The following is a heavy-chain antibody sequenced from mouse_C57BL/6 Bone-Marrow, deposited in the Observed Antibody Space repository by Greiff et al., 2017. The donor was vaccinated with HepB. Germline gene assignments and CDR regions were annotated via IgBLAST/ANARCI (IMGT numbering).Heavy chain of an antibody. J-gene: IGHJ1*03. CDR2: ISYDGSN. Sequence: EVKLLESGPGLVKPSQSLSLTCSVTGYSITSGYYWNWIRQFPGNKLEWMGYISYDGSNNYNPSLKNRISITRDTSKNQFFLKLNSVTTEDTATYYCARGPSWYFDVWGTGTTVTVSS. CDR3: ARGPSWYFDV. V-gene: IGHV3-6*01. CDR1: GYSITSGYY.